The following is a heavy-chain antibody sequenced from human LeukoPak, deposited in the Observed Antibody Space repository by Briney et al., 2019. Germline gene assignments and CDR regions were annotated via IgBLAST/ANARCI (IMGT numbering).Heavy chain of an antibody. Sequence: GGSLRLSCAASGFTFSSYAMHWVRQAPGKGLEWVAVISYDGSNKYYADSVKGRFTISRDNSKNTLYLQMNSLRAEDTAVYYCARATHYDSSGLAYWGQGTLVTVS. CDR2: ISYDGSNK. CDR1: GFTFSSYA. V-gene: IGHV3-30-3*01. CDR3: ARATHYDSSGLAY. J-gene: IGHJ4*02. D-gene: IGHD3-22*01.